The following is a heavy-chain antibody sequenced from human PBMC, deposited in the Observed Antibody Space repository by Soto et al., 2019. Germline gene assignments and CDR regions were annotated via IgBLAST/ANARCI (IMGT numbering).Heavy chain of an antibody. V-gene: IGHV3-23*01. CDR1: GFPFSGYA. D-gene: IGHD4-17*01. Sequence: EVQLLESGGGLVQPGGSLRLSCAASGFPFSGYAINWVRQAPGKGLEWVSIISGSGSSTNYADSVKGRFTISRDNARDTVYLQMNSLRAEDTAVYYCAKSYYGDYDHRLLFENWGQGNLVTVSS. CDR2: ISGSGSST. CDR3: AKSYYGDYDHRLLFEN. J-gene: IGHJ4*02.